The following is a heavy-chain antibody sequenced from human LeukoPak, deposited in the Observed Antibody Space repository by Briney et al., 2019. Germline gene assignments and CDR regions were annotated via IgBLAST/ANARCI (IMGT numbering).Heavy chain of an antibody. Sequence: GASVKLSCTASGYAFTSYGISWVRQAPGQGLEWMGWIRAYKGNTNYAKKLQGRVTMTTDTSTSTAYVELRSLRSDDTAVYYCAREPSGYEPFDYWGQGTLVTVSS. CDR2: IRAYKGNT. CDR3: AREPSGYEPFDY. J-gene: IGHJ4*02. D-gene: IGHD5-12*01. V-gene: IGHV1-18*04. CDR1: GYAFTSYG.